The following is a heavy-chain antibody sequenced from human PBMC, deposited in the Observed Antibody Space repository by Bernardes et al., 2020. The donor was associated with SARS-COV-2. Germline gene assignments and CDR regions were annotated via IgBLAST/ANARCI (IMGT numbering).Heavy chain of an antibody. J-gene: IGHJ6*02. CDR2: IWYDGSNK. Sequence: GRSLRLSCAASEFTFGSSGMHWVRQAPGKGLEWVAIIWYDGSNKYYADSVKGRFTISRDNSKNTLYLQMNSLRAEDTAVYYCARESAVVPHYYYYYGMDVWGLGTTVTVSS. CDR3: ARESAVVPHYYYYYGMDV. V-gene: IGHV3-33*01. CDR1: EFTFGSSG. D-gene: IGHD2-15*01.